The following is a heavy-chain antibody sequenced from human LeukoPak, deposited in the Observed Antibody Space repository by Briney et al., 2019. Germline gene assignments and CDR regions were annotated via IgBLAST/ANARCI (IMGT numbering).Heavy chain of an antibody. Sequence: GGSLRLSCAASGFAFDDYGMSWVRQAPGKGLEWVTFIQYDGSNKYYADSVKGRFTISRDNSKNTLYLQMNSLRAEDTAVYYCAKAHLPAAMFDYWGQGTLVTVSS. J-gene: IGHJ4*02. D-gene: IGHD2-2*01. CDR3: AKAHLPAAMFDY. V-gene: IGHV3-30*02. CDR2: IQYDGSNK. CDR1: GFAFDDYG.